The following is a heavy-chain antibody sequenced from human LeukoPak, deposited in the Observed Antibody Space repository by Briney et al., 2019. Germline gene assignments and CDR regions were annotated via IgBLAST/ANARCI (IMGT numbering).Heavy chain of an antibody. V-gene: IGHV4-34*01. CDR2: VNHSGST. D-gene: IGHD5-12*01. Sequence: SETLSLTCAVYGGSFSGYYWSWIRQPPGKGLEWIGEVNHSGSTNYNPSLKSRVTISVDTSKNQFSLKLSSVTAADTAVYYCATIRHSGYVATSFSAWGQGTLVTVSS. CDR1: GGSFSGYY. J-gene: IGHJ5*02. CDR3: ATIRHSGYVATSFSA.